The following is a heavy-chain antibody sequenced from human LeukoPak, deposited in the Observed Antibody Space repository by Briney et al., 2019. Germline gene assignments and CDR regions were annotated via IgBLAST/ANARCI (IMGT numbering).Heavy chain of an antibody. D-gene: IGHD1-26*01. CDR1: GFTFRNYA. CDR3: ARDPWELLGYDAFDI. V-gene: IGHV3-48*04. J-gene: IGHJ3*02. CDR2: ISSSGSTI. Sequence: GGSLRLSCAASGFTFRNYAMNWVRQAPGKGLEWVSYISSSGSTIYYADSVKGRFTISRDNAKNTLYLQMNSLRVEDTAVYYCARDPWELLGYDAFDIWGQGTMVTVSS.